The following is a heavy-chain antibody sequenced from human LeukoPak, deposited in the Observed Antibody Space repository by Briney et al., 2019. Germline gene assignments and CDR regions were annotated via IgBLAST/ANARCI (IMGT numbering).Heavy chain of an antibody. V-gene: IGHV5-51*01. CDR3: ARYGSGSYYRSTPYRY. D-gene: IGHD3-10*01. CDR1: GYSFTSYW. Sequence: GESLKISCKGSGYSFTSYWIGWVRQMPGKGLEWMGIIYPGDSDTRYSPSFQGQVTISPDKSISTAYLQWSSLKASDTAMYYCARYGSGSYYRSTPYRYWGQGTLVTVSS. J-gene: IGHJ4*02. CDR2: IYPGDSDT.